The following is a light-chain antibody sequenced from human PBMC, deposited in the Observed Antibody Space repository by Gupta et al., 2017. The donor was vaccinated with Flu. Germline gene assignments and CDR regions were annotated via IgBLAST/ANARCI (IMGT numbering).Light chain of an antibody. CDR2: AAS. J-gene: IGKJ1*01. V-gene: IGKV1-39*01. CDR1: QSISSY. Sequence: PSSLSASVGDRVTITCRASQSISSYLNWYQQKPVKAPKLLIYAASSLQSGVPSRFSGSGSGTDFTLTISSLQPEDFATYYCQQSYSTLWTFGQGTKVEIK. CDR3: QQSYSTLWT.